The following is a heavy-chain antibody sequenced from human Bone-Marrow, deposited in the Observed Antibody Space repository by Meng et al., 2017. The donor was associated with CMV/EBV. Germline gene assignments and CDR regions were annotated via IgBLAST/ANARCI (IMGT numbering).Heavy chain of an antibody. Sequence: ASVKVSCKASGYTFTRYDIIWVRQATGQGLEWMGRIDPNSGNTGYAQKFQGRVTMTRNTSKSTAYMELSSLRSEDTAVYYCARADRSFDFWSGYPRFDPWGQGTRVTVSS. V-gene: IGHV1-8*01. CDR2: IDPNSGNT. CDR3: ARADRSFDFWSGYPRFDP. CDR1: GYTFTRYD. J-gene: IGHJ5*02. D-gene: IGHD3-3*01.